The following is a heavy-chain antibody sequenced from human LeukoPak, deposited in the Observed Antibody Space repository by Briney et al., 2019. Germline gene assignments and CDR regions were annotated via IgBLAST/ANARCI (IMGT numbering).Heavy chain of an antibody. CDR3: ARGRITFFGVVMGNAFDI. Sequence: ASVKVSCKASGGTFSSYAISWVRQAPGQGLEWMGRINPNGGGTNYAQKFQGRVTMTRDTSINTAYMELRRLRSDDTAVYYCARGRITFFGVVMGNAFDIWGQGKMVIVSS. D-gene: IGHD3-3*01. CDR1: GGTFSSYA. CDR2: INPNGGGT. J-gene: IGHJ3*02. V-gene: IGHV1-2*06.